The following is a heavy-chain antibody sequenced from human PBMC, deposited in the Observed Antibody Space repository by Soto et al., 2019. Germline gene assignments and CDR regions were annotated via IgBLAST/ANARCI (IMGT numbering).Heavy chain of an antibody. Sequence: QVQLVQSGAEVKKPGASVKVSCKASGYTFTTYGISWVRQATVQGLEWMGWINGYNGNTNYAQKLQGRVTMTTDTSTSTAYMELRSLRADDTAVYYCARDPVAGTYFDYWGQGTLVTISS. D-gene: IGHD6-19*01. CDR3: ARDPVAGTYFDY. V-gene: IGHV1-18*01. J-gene: IGHJ4*02. CDR1: GYTFTTYG. CDR2: INGYNGNT.